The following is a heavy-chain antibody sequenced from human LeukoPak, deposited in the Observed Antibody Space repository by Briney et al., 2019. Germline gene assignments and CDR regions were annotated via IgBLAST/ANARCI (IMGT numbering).Heavy chain of an antibody. CDR1: GFTFDDYG. CDR2: INWNGGST. Sequence: GGSLRLSCAASGFTFDDYGMTWVRQPPGKGLEWVSSINWNGGSTGYADSVMGRFTISRDNSKNTLYLQMNRLRAEDTAVYYCARELRTTSGMDVWGQGTTVTVSS. J-gene: IGHJ6*02. CDR3: ARELRTTSGMDV. V-gene: IGHV3-20*04. D-gene: IGHD1-1*01.